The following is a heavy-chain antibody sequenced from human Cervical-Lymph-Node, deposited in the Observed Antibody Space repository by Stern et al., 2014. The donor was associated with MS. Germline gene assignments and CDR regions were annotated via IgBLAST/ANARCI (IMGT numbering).Heavy chain of an antibody. V-gene: IGHV3-21*01. CDR2: ISSSSSYI. J-gene: IGHJ6*02. D-gene: IGHD6-19*01. Sequence: EVQLVESGGGLVKPGGSLRLSCAASGFTFSSYSMNWVRQPPGQGLEWVSSISSSSSYIYYADSVKGRFTISRDNAKNSLYLQMNSLRAEDTAVYYCARGDYSSDWEYYYYGMDVWGQGTTVTVSS. CDR1: GFTFSSYS. CDR3: ARGDYSSDWEYYYYGMDV.